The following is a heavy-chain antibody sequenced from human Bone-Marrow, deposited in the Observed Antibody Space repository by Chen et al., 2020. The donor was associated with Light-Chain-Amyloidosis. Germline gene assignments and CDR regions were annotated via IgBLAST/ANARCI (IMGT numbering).Heavy chain of an antibody. CDR1: GGSISSSSYY. V-gene: IGHV4-39*01. CDR2: FLHSGRT. D-gene: IGHD3-9*01. Sequence: QVQLQESGPGLVKPWETLSLSCTISGGSISSSSYYWGGVRQPPGEGLEWIGSFLHSGRTYYNPSLKSRVTISVDTSKSQVSLRLSSVTAADTAVYYCARQSGGLTDIWGQGTLVTVSS. CDR3: ARQSGGLTDI. J-gene: IGHJ4*02.